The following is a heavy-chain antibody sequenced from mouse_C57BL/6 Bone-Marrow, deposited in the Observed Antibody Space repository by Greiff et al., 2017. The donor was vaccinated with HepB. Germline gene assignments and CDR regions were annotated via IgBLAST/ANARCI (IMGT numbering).Heavy chain of an antibody. V-gene: IGHV1-61*01. D-gene: IGHD1-1*01. CDR2: IYPSDSET. CDR1: GYTFTSYW. CDR3: ARGGKLLRLYFDY. Sequence: QVQLQQSGAELVRPGSSVKLSCKASGYTFTSYWMDWVKQRPGQGLEWIGNIYPSDSETHYNQKFKDKATLTVDKSSSTAYMQLSSLTSEDSAVYYCARGGKLLRLYFDYWGQGTTLTVSS. J-gene: IGHJ2*01.